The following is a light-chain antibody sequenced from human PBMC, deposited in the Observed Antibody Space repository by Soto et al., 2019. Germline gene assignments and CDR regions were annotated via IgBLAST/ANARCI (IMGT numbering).Light chain of an antibody. CDR1: QSVRDNY. J-gene: IGKJ4*01. V-gene: IGKV3-20*01. Sequence: ESMLIQSPGTVSLSPGERATLSCRASQSVRDNYLAWYQQKPGQAPSLLIFDTSRRATGIPDRFTGSGSGTDFALTISRVEPQDIAVYYCQQYGSSPLTFGGGTKVDI. CDR3: QQYGSSPLT. CDR2: DTS.